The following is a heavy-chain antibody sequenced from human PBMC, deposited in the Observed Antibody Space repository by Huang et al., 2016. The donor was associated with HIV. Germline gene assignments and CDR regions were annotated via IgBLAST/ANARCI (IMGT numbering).Heavy chain of an antibody. CDR3: ARVTNWVFSWYFDL. V-gene: IGHV4-59*11. Sequence: QVQLQESGPGLVKPSETLSLTCIVSGASISSHYWTWIRQPPGKGLGLIGSFYYSGITNSDPSLKSRVTISLDTAKNKFSLSLTSVTAADTAIYYCARVTNWVFSWYFDLWGRGTLVTVSS. J-gene: IGHJ2*01. D-gene: IGHD7-27*01. CDR2: FYYSGIT. CDR1: GASISSHY.